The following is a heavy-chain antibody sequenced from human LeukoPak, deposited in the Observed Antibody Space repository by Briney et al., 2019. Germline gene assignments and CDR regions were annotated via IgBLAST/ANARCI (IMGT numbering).Heavy chain of an antibody. J-gene: IGHJ5*01. V-gene: IGHV1-18*01. CDR2: ISGDNDNT. D-gene: IGHD3-22*01. CDR3: ARATSLGDSSGYYYADS. CDR1: GYIFNHYG. Sequence: ASVKVSCKASGYIFNHYGFSWVRQAPGQGLEWMGWISGDNDNTYYAQKYQGIVTMTTDTSTNTAYMELRSLRSDDTAVYYCARATSLGDSSGYYYADSWGQGTLVTISS.